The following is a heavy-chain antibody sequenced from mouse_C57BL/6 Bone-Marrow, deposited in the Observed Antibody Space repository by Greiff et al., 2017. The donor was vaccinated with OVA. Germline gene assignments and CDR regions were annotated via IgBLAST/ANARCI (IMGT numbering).Heavy chain of an antibody. CDR2: IDPSDSYT. V-gene: IGHV1-69*01. J-gene: IGHJ2*01. Sequence: QVQLQQPGAELVMPGASVKLSCKASGYTFTSYWMHWVKQRPGQGLEWIGEIDPSDSYTNYTQKFKGKSTLTVDKSSSTAYMQLSSLTSEDSAVYYCARRDYFDYWGQGTTLTVSS. CDR3: ARRDYFDY. CDR1: GYTFTSYW.